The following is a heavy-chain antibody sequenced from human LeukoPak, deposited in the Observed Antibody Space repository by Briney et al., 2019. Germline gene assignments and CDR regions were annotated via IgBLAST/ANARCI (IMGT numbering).Heavy chain of an antibody. V-gene: IGHV4-34*01. Sequence: SETLSLTCAVYGGSFSDYFWSWIRQPPGKGLEWIGEINHSGSTNYNPSLKSRVTISVDTSKNQFSLKLSSVTAADTAVYYCARGKAAAGTGWYYYYGMDVWGQGTTVTVSS. J-gene: IGHJ6*02. D-gene: IGHD6-13*01. CDR3: ARGKAAAGTGWYYYYGMDV. CDR2: INHSGST. CDR1: GGSFSDYF.